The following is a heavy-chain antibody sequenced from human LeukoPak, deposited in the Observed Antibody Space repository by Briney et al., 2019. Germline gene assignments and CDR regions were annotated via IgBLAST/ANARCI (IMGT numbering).Heavy chain of an antibody. D-gene: IGHD6-13*01. CDR2: INPNSGGT. J-gene: IGHJ4*02. CDR1: EYIFTGYY. V-gene: IGHV1-2*02. CDR3: ARDRASSWENFDY. Sequence: ASVKVSCKASEYIFTGYYMRWVRQAPGQGPEWMGWINPNSGGTNYAQKFQGRVAMTTDTSTSTAYMELRSLRSDDTAVYYCARDRASSWENFDYWGQGTLVTVSS.